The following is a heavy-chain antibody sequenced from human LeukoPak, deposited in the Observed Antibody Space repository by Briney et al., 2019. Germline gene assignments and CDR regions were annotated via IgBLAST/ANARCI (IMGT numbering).Heavy chain of an antibody. CDR3: ARRQGSSSYIDN. D-gene: IGHD6-13*01. CDR2: IFYSGST. Sequence: PSETLSLTCTVSGGSISSSSYYWVWIRQPSGKGREWIGNIFYSGSTYYNPSLKSRVTISVDTSKNQFSLKLSSVTAADTAVYYCARRQGSSSYIDNWGQGTLVTVSS. J-gene: IGHJ4*02. V-gene: IGHV4-39*01. CDR1: GGSISSSSYY.